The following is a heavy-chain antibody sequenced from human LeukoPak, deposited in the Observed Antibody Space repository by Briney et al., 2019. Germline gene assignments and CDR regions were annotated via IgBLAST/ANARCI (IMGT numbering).Heavy chain of an antibody. CDR3: ARRYCSSTSCPQDY. D-gene: IGHD2-2*01. V-gene: IGHV1-18*01. CDR1: GYTFTSYG. CDR2: ISAYNGNT. J-gene: IGHJ4*02. Sequence: ASVKVSCKASGYTFTSYGVSWVRQAPGQGLEWMGWISAYNGNTNYAQKLQGRVPMTTDTSTSTAYMELRSLRSDDTAVYYCARRYCSSTSCPQDYWGQGTLVTVSS.